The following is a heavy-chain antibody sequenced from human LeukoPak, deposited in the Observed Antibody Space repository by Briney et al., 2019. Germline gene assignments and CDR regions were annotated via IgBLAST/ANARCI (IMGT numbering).Heavy chain of an antibody. CDR3: ARDFHDYSHHY. CDR1: GGTFSSYA. V-gene: IGHV1-69*04. Sequence: ASVKVSCKASGGTFSSYAISWVRQAPGQGLEWMGRIIPILGIANYAQKFQGRVTITADKSTSTAYMELSSLRSEDTAVYYCARDFHDYSHHYWGQGTLVTVSS. CDR2: IIPILGIA. J-gene: IGHJ4*02. D-gene: IGHD4-11*01.